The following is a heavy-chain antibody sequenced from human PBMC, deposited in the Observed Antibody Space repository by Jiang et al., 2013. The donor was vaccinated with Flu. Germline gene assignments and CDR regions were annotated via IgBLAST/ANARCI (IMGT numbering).Heavy chain of an antibody. J-gene: IGHJ6*02. V-gene: IGHV1-69*01. CDR2: IIPIFGTA. Sequence: GAEVKKPGSSVKVSCKASGGTFSSYAISWVRQAPGQGLEWMGGIIPIFGTANYAQKFQGRVTITADESTSTAYMELSSLRSEDTAVYYCARAFDSSGYYYPPYYYYGMDVWGQGTTVTVS. D-gene: IGHD3-22*01. CDR1: GGTFSSYA. CDR3: ARAFDSSGYYYPPYYYYGMDV.